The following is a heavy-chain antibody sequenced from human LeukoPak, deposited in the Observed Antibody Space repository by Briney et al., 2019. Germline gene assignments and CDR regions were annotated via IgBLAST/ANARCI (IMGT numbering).Heavy chain of an antibody. J-gene: IGHJ4*02. Sequence: GGSLRLSCAVSGITLSNYGMSWVRQAPGKGLEWVAGISGSGGGTVYADAGKGRFTISRDNPKNTLCLQMNSLRAEDTAVYFCAKRGVVIRVVLVGFHKEAYYFDSWGQGALVTVSS. CDR3: AKRGVVIRVVLVGFHKEAYYFDS. V-gene: IGHV3-23*01. D-gene: IGHD3-10*01. CDR1: GITLSNYG. CDR2: ISGSGGGT.